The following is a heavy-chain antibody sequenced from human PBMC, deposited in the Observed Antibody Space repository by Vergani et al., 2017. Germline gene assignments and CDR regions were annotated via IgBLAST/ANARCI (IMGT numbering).Heavy chain of an antibody. CDR3: ARDRGGSSQLWSNYYYYYGMDV. J-gene: IGHJ6*02. CDR1: GFTFSSYS. D-gene: IGHD5-18*01. CDR2: ISSSSSYI. Sequence: EVQLVESGGGLVKPGGSLRLSCAASGFTFSSYSMNWVRQAPGKGLEWVSSISSSSSYIYYADSVKGRFTISRDNAKNSLYLQMNSMRAEDTAVYYCARDRGGSSQLWSNYYYYYGMDVWGQGTTVTVSS. V-gene: IGHV3-21*01.